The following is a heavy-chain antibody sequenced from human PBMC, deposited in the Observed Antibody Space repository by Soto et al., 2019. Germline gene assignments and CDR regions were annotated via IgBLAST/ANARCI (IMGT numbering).Heavy chain of an antibody. J-gene: IGHJ4*02. CDR2: VYYTGPT. D-gene: IGHD2-8*02. CDR1: GVSITSTTHY. V-gene: IGHV4-39*01. Sequence: QLHLQESGPRLLKPSETLSLTCTVSGVSITSTTHYWAWIRQPPGKRLEWIGSVYYTGPTYSAASLTSRLTMSVDTSKNQFSLNVNSVTAADTALYYCARLSYCFTDGCIFDSWGQGILVTVSS. CDR3: ARLSYCFTDGCIFDS.